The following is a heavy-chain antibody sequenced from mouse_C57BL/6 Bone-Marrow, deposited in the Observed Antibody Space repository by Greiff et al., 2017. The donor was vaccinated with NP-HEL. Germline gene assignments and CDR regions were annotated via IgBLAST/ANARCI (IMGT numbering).Heavy chain of an antibody. CDR3: ARRIITTLDY. Sequence: VKQSCKASGYTFTSYWMQWVKQRPGQGLEWIGEIDPSDSYTNYNQKFKGKATLTVDTSSSTAYMQLSSLTSEDSAVYYCARRIITTLDYWGQGTTLTVSS. CDR2: IDPSDSYT. V-gene: IGHV1-50*01. J-gene: IGHJ2*01. CDR1: GYTFTSYW. D-gene: IGHD1-1*01.